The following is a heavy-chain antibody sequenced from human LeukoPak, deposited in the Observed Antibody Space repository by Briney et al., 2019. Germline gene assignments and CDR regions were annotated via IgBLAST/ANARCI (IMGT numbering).Heavy chain of an antibody. V-gene: IGHV1-18*01. J-gene: IGHJ3*02. CDR2: ISAYNGNT. CDR3: ARHQRDTAMVTGRAFDI. Sequence: ASVKVSCKASGYTFTSYGISWVRQAPGQGLEWMGWISAYNGNTNYAQKLQGRVTMTTDTSTSTAYMELRSLRSDDTAVYYCARHQRDTAMVTGRAFDIWGQGTMVTVSS. CDR1: GYTFTSYG. D-gene: IGHD5-18*01.